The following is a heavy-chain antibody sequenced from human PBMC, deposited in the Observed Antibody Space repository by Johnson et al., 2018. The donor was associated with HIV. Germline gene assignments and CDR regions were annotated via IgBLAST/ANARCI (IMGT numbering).Heavy chain of an antibody. D-gene: IGHD3-22*01. CDR1: GFTFRNYA. J-gene: IGHJ3*02. V-gene: IGHV3-30*04. CDR2: ISYDGSNK. CDR3: ARETYYDSSGLQIDTLDI. Sequence: QVRLVESGGGVVQPGTSLRLSCAASGFTFRNYAMHWVRQAPGKGLEWVAVISYDGSNKYYADSVKGRFTISRDNAKNSLFLQMNSLRAEDTALYYCARETYYDSSGLQIDTLDIWGQGTLVTVSS.